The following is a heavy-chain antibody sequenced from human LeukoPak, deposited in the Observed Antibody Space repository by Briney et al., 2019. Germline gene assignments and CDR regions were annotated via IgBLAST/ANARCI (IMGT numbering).Heavy chain of an antibody. CDR1: GFSLSMFS. V-gene: IGHV3-7*01. CDR3: ARWRGAQSQCES. J-gene: IGHJ5*02. CDR2: IKQDASAK. D-gene: IGHD3-3*01. Sequence: GGSLRLSCAASGFSLSMFSMSWVRQAPGKGLEWVAYIKQDASAKDYVDSLKGRVTISRDNARNSVCLEMNSLRVDDTAVYYCARWRGAQSQCESWGQGTLVTVSS.